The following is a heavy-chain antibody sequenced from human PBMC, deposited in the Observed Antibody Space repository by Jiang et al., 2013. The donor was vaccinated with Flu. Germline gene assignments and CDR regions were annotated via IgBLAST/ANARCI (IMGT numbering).Heavy chain of an antibody. D-gene: IGHD4-17*01. CDR3: AHRSFTVTGDFDY. Sequence: KPTQTLTLTCTFSGFSFSTNGVGVGWIRQPQERPWSGLHSFTGMVISATVPSLKSRLTVTKDTSKNQVVLTMTNMDPMDTATYYCAHRSFTVTGDFDYWGQGTLVTVSS. V-gene: IGHV2-5*02. J-gene: IGHJ4*02. CDR2: FTGMVI. CDR1: GFSFSTNGVG.